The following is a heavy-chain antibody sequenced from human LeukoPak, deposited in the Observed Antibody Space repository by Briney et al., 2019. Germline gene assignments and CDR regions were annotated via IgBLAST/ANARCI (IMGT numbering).Heavy chain of an antibody. J-gene: IGHJ5*02. D-gene: IGHD2-15*01. CDR2: INSDGSST. CDR3: AREYSTGFDP. V-gene: IGHV3-74*01. CDR1: GFTFSRYW. Sequence: GGSLRLSCAASGFTFSRYWMHWVRHGPGKGLVWVSRINSDGSSTSYADSVKGRFTISRDNAKNTLYLQMNSLRAEDTAVYYCAREYSTGFDPWGQGTLVTVSS.